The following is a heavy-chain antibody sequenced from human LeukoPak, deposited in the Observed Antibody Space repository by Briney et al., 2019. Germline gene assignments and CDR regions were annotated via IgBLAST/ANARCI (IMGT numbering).Heavy chain of an antibody. Sequence: SETLSLTCTVSGGSISSSSYYWGWIRQPPGKGLEWIGSIYYSGSTYYNPSLKSRVTISVDTSKNQFSLKLSSVTAADTAAYYCARLGSGGRNAFDIWGQGTMVTVSS. D-gene: IGHD7-27*01. CDR3: ARLGSGGRNAFDI. J-gene: IGHJ3*02. CDR1: GGSISSSSYY. V-gene: IGHV4-39*07. CDR2: IYYSGST.